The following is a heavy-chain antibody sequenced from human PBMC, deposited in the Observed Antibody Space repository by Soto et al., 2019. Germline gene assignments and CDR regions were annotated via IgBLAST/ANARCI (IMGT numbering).Heavy chain of an antibody. Sequence: ASVKVSCKASGGTFSSYAISWVRQAPGQGLEWMGGIIPIFGTANYAQKFQGRVTITADESTSTAYMELSSLRSEDTAVYYCARDGSYGYPRWGQGXLVTVSS. CDR1: GGTFSSYA. J-gene: IGHJ4*02. CDR3: ARDGSYGYPR. CDR2: IIPIFGTA. D-gene: IGHD5-18*01. V-gene: IGHV1-69*13.